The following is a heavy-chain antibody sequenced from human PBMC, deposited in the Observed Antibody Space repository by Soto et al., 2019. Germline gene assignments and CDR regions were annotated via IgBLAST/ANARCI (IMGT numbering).Heavy chain of an antibody. CDR2: FDPEDGET. Sequence: GASVKVSCKVSGYTLTELSMHWVRQAPGKGLEWMGGFDPEDGETIYAQKFQGRVTMTEDTSTDTAYMELSSLRSEDTAVYYCATKMVVGDPWLISFDYWGQGTLVTVSS. J-gene: IGHJ4*02. D-gene: IGHD2-21*01. CDR1: GYTLTELS. CDR3: ATKMVVGDPWLISFDY. V-gene: IGHV1-24*01.